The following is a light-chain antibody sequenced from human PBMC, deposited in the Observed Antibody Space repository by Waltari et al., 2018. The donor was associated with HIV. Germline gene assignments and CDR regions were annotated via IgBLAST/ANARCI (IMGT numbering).Light chain of an antibody. CDR2: GTN. CDR3: QSFDSRLSLWV. Sequence: QSVLTQPPSVSGAPGQRVTISCTWSISNLGAGYDIHWYQQLPGTTPKLLSYGTNNRPSGVRDRFVGSKSGTAASLAIAGLQAEDEADYYCQSFDSRLSLWVFGGGTKLTVL. J-gene: IGLJ3*02. V-gene: IGLV1-40*01. CDR1: ISNLGAGYD.